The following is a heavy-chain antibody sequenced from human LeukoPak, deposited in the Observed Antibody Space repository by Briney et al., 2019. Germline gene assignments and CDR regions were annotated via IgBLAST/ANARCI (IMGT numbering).Heavy chain of an antibody. D-gene: IGHD2/OR15-2a*01. CDR1: GRSISSSSYY. J-gene: IGHJ4*02. V-gene: IGHV4-61*02. CDR3: ARSAVNTADFDY. CDR2: ISASGST. Sequence: SETLSLTCTVSGRSISSSSYYWSWIRQSAGRGLEWIGRISASGSTNYNPYLRSRVTMSIDTSTNQFSLKLSSVTAADTAVFYCARSAVNTADFDYWGQGTLVTVSS.